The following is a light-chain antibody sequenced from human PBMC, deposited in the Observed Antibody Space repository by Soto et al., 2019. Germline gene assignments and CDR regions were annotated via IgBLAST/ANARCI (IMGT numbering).Light chain of an antibody. CDR1: QSVSRN. V-gene: IGKV3-15*01. CDR3: QQYSNWPPVYT. CDR2: GAS. J-gene: IGKJ2*01. Sequence: EIVMTQSPGTLSVSPGERATLSCRASQSVSRNLAWYQQKPGQAPRLLIYGASTRATGIPAGFSGSGSGTEFTLTISGLQSEDFAVYYCQQYSNWPPVYTFGQGTKVDIK.